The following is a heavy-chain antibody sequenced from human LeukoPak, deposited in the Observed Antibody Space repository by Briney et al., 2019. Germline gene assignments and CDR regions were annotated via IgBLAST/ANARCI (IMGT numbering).Heavy chain of an antibody. Sequence: ASVKVSCKASGYTFTGYYMHWVRQVTGQGLEWMGWMNPKSGNTGYAQKFQGRVTITRNTSISTAYMEVGSLRYEDTAVYYCARRAVDNSYYYYMDVWGKGTTVTVSS. CDR3: ARRAVDNSYYYYMDV. D-gene: IGHD6-19*01. V-gene: IGHV1-8*03. J-gene: IGHJ6*03. CDR1: GYTFTGYY. CDR2: MNPKSGNT.